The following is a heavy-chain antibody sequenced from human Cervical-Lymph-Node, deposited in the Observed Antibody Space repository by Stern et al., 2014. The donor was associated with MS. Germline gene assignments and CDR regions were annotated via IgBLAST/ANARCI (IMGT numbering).Heavy chain of an antibody. CDR2: IWYTSSNK. V-gene: IGHV3-33*01. Sequence: MQLVESGGCVVQPGRSLRLSCAASGFTFSSHGMHWVRQAPGKGLERVAVIWYTSSNKYYADSVKGRFTISRDNSKNTLYLQMNSLRAEDTAVYYCARDRYSSGWYGDFDFWGQGTLVTVSS. D-gene: IGHD6-19*01. J-gene: IGHJ4*02. CDR3: ARDRYSSGWYGDFDF. CDR1: GFTFSSHG.